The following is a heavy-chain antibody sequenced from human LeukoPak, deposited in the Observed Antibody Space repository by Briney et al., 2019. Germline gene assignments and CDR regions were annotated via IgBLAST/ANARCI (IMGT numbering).Heavy chain of an antibody. Sequence: PGGSLRLSCAASGFTFSSYAMKWVRQAPGKGLEWVSTISSSGGSIYYADSVKGRFTISRDNSKNTLYLQMNSLRAEDTAVYYCAKDGSRWELLRDQLDAFDIWGQGTMVTVSS. CDR1: GFTFSSYA. CDR2: ISSSGGSI. CDR3: AKDGSRWELLRDQLDAFDI. D-gene: IGHD1-26*01. V-gene: IGHV3-23*01. J-gene: IGHJ3*02.